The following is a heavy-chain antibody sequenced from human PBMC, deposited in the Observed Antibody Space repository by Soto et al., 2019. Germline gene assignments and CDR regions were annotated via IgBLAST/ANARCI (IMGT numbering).Heavy chain of an antibody. CDR1: GGSISSYY. Sequence: PSETLSLTCTVSGGSISSYYWSWIRQPPGKGLEWIGYIYYSGSTNYNPPLKSRVTISVDTSKNQFSLKLSSVTAADTAVYSCARDLSGGGWFDPWGQGTLVTVSS. CDR2: IYYSGST. J-gene: IGHJ5*02. V-gene: IGHV4-59*01. D-gene: IGHD3-16*01. CDR3: ARDLSGGGWFDP.